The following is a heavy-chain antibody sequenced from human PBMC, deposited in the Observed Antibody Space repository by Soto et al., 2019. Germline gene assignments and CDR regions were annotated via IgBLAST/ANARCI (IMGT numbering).Heavy chain of an antibody. CDR3: ASLLGSSPYYYGMDV. CDR1: GGTFSSYA. Sequence: SVKVSCKASGGTFSSYAISWVRQAPGQGLEWVGGIIPICGTANYAQKFQGRVTITPDESTSTAYMELSSLRSEDTAVYYCASLLGSSPYYYGMDVWCQGTTVTVSS. J-gene: IGHJ6*02. D-gene: IGHD3-16*01. CDR2: IIPICGTA. V-gene: IGHV1-69*13.